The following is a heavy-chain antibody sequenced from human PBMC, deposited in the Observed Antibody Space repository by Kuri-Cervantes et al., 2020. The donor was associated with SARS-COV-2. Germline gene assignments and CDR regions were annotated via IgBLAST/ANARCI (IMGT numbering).Heavy chain of an antibody. CDR1: GGSFSGYY. V-gene: IGHV4-34*01. J-gene: IGHJ4*02. CDR2: INHSGST. CDR3: ATGTSGEFYFDY. D-gene: IGHD1-1*01. Sequence: GSLRLSCAVYGGSFSGYYWSWIRQPPGKGLEWNGEINHSGSTNYNPSLKSRVTMSIDTSKNQFSLKLRSVTAADTAVYYCATGTSGEFYFDYWGQGT.